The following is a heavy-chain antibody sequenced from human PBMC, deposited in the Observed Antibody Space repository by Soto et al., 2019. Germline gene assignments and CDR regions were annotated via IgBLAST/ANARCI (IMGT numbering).Heavy chain of an antibody. CDR3: ARSRIVVVDFDY. D-gene: IGHD3-22*01. CDR2: INAGDGNT. Sequence: ASVKVSCKASGYTFTSYAMHWVRQAPGQRLEWMGWINAGDGNTKYSQKFQGRVTITRDTSASTAYMELSSLRSEDTAVYYCARSRIVVVDFDYWGQGTLVTVSS. CDR1: GYTFTSYA. V-gene: IGHV1-3*01. J-gene: IGHJ4*02.